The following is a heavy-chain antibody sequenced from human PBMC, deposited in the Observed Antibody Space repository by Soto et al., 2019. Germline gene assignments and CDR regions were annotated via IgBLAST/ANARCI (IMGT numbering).Heavy chain of an antibody. CDR2: IFYSGNT. Sequence: SETLSLTCTASGNSISTGAYYWSWLRQHPVKGLEWIGHIFYSGNTHYSPSLESRVTISVDTSKNQFSIKLTSVTVADAAVYYCAREGRSAAPQAGFDLWGQGTLVTVPQ. J-gene: IGHJ4*02. V-gene: IGHV4-31*03. D-gene: IGHD3-10*01. CDR3: AREGRSAAPQAGFDL. CDR1: GNSISTGAYY.